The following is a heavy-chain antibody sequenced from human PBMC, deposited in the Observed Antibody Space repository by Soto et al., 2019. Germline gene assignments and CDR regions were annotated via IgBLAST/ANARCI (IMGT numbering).Heavy chain of an antibody. CDR3: AREEDVDTAMVFDY. V-gene: IGHV1-69*10. D-gene: IGHD5-18*01. CDR1: GGTFSSYA. Sequence: ASVKVSCKASGGTFSSYAISWVRQAPGRGLEWMGGIIPILGIANYAQKFQGRVTITADKSTSTAYMELSSLRSEDTAVYYCAREEDVDTAMVFDYWGQGTLVTVSS. CDR2: IIPILGIA. J-gene: IGHJ4*02.